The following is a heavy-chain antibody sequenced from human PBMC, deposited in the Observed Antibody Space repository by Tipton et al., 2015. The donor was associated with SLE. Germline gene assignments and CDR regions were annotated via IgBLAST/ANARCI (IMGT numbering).Heavy chain of an antibody. V-gene: IGHV4-59*01. D-gene: IGHD6-13*01. CDR3: ARVERAARGFDY. CDR2: IYYSGST. Sequence: TLSLTCTVSGGSISSYYWSWIRQPPGKGLEWIGYIYYSGSTNYNPSLKSRVTISVDTSKNQFSLKLSSVTAADTAVYYCARVERAARGFDYWGQGTLVTASS. CDR1: GGSISSYY. J-gene: IGHJ4*02.